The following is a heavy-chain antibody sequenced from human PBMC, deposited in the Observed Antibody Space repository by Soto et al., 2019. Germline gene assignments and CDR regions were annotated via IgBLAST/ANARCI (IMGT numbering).Heavy chain of an antibody. CDR2: INTDGTNS. Sequence: PGESLKISCAASGLTFNRYWMHWVRHAPGKGLVWVSHINTDGTNSNYADSVKGRFTISRDNAKSTLFLQMNSLRDEDTAVYYCAREFCSGGNCYTYYFDPWGQGIPVTV. D-gene: IGHD2-15*01. J-gene: IGHJ5*02. CDR1: GLTFNRYW. CDR3: AREFCSGGNCYTYYFDP. V-gene: IGHV3-74*01.